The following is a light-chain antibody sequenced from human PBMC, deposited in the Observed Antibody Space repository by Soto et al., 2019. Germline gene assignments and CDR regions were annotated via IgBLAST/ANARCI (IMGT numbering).Light chain of an antibody. J-gene: IGKJ4*01. Sequence: DIQMTQAPSTLSGSVGDRVTITCRARQTVSSGLAWYQQKPGKAPKLLIYAASSLQSGVPSRLSRTGSETEFTLSISSLRPEAFATYFCPQIYSAPLTFRGGTKV. V-gene: IGKV1-39*01. CDR3: PQIYSAPLT. CDR1: QTVSSG. CDR2: AAS.